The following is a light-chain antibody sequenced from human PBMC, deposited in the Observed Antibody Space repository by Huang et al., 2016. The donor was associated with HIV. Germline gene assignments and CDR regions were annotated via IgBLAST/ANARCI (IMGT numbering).Light chain of an antibody. J-gene: IGKJ1*01. CDR1: QDISNY. CDR2: AAS. Sequence: DIQMTQSPSAMAASVGDRVTITCRESQDISNYLAWFRQKPGKGPKRLIYAASNLQTGVPSRFSGSGSGAEFTLTISSLQPEDFASYYCLQHYTYPWTFGQGTKVEIK. CDR3: LQHYTYPWT. V-gene: IGKV1-17*03.